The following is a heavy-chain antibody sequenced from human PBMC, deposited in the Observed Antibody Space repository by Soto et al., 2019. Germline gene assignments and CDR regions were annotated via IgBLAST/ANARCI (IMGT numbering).Heavy chain of an antibody. Sequence: PGGSLRLSCAASGFTFSSYEMNWVCQAPGKGLEWVSYISSSGSTIYYADSVKGRFTISRDNAKNSLYLQMNSLRAEDTAVYYCARDRDDFWSGYYVYWGQGTLVTVSS. CDR3: ARDRDDFWSGYYVY. CDR1: GFTFSSYE. D-gene: IGHD3-3*01. V-gene: IGHV3-48*03. J-gene: IGHJ4*02. CDR2: ISSSGSTI.